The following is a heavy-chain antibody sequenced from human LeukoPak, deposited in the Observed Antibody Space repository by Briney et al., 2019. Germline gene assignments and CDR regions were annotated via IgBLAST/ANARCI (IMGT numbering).Heavy chain of an antibody. CDR3: ARDPRGRFLEWFKPKYYCGMDV. CDR1: GFTFSDYY. V-gene: IGHV3-11*01. D-gene: IGHD3-3*01. J-gene: IGHJ6*02. CDR2: ISSSGTTI. Sequence: PGGSLRLSCGASGFTFSDYYMSWIRQAPGKGLEWVSHISSSGTTICYADSVKGRFTISRDNAKKSLYLEMNSLRAEDTAVYYCARDPRGRFLEWFKPKYYCGMDVWGQGTTVTVSS.